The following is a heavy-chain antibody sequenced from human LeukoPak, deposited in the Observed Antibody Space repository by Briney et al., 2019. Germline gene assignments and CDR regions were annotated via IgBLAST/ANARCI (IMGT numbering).Heavy chain of an antibody. Sequence: GGSLRLSCAASGFTFSTYWMHWVRHAPGKGLVWVSHIRRAGYNTNYADSVNGRFIISRDNTKNTLYLQMNSLRAEDTAVYYCARLGGGYVLDYWGQGTLVTVSS. J-gene: IGHJ4*02. CDR3: ARLGGGYVLDY. CDR1: GFTFSTYW. D-gene: IGHD5-12*01. V-gene: IGHV3-74*01. CDR2: IRRAGYNT.